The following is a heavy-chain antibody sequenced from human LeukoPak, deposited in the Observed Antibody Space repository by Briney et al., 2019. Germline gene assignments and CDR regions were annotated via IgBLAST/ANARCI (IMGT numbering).Heavy chain of an antibody. CDR1: GFTVSSNS. J-gene: IGHJ4*02. D-gene: IGHD1-1*01. Sequence: GGSLRLSCTDSGFTVSSNSMSWVRQAPGKGLEWVAFIRYDGSNKYYADSVKGRFTISRDNSKNTLYLQMNSLRAEDTAVYYCAKMNDSKAYWGQGTLVTVSS. V-gene: IGHV3-30*02. CDR3: AKMNDSKAY. CDR2: IRYDGSNK.